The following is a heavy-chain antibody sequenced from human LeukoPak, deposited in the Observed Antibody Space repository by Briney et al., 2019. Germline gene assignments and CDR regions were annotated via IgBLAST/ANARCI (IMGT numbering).Heavy chain of an antibody. D-gene: IGHD3-9*01. J-gene: IGHJ5*02. CDR1: GYTFTSYG. Sequence: RASVKVSCKASGYTFTSYGISWVRQAPGQGLEWMGWISAYNGNTNYAQKLQGRVTMTTDTSTSTTYMELRSLRSDDTAVYYCARVGSNYDILTGANWFDPWGQGTLVTVSS. V-gene: IGHV1-18*01. CDR2: ISAYNGNT. CDR3: ARVGSNYDILTGANWFDP.